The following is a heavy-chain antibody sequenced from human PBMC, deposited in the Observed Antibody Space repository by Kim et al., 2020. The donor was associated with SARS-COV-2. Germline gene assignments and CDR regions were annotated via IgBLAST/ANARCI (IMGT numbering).Heavy chain of an antibody. V-gene: IGHV3-21*01. J-gene: IGHJ4*02. CDR2: ISSSSSYI. CDR3: ARASGSSQDFDY. D-gene: IGHD1-26*01. Sequence: GGSLRLSCAASGFTFSSYSMNWVRQAPGKGLEWVSSISSSSSYIYYADSVKGRFTISRDNAKNSLYLQMNSLRAEDTAVYYCARASGSSQDFDYWGQGTLVTVSS. CDR1: GFTFSSYS.